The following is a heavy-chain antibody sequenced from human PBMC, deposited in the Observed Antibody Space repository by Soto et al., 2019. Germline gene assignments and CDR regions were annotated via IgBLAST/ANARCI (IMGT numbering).Heavy chain of an antibody. Sequence: PVGSLRLSCAASGFTFSGAAMHWVRQASGKGLEWVGRIRSKANSYATEYAASVKGRFTISRDDSKNTAYLQMNSLKTEDTAVYYCRGHCISSSSYESGMDVWGQGTTVTVSS. CDR3: RGHCISSSSYESGMDV. CDR2: IRSKANSYAT. J-gene: IGHJ6*02. D-gene: IGHD2-2*01. CDR1: GFTFSGAA. V-gene: IGHV3-73*01.